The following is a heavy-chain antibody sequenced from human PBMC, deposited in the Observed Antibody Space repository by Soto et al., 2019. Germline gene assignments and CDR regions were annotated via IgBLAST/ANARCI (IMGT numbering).Heavy chain of an antibody. V-gene: IGHV3-23*01. J-gene: IGHJ4*02. CDR3: AKALRLGGILTGYD. CDR2: ISGSGGST. CDR1: GFTFSSYA. D-gene: IGHD3-9*01. Sequence: HPGGSLRLSCAASGFTFSSYAMSWVRQAPGKGLEWVSAISGSGGSTYYADSVKGRFTISRDNSKSTLYLQMNSLRAEDTAVYYCAKALRLGGILTGYDWGQGTLVTVSS.